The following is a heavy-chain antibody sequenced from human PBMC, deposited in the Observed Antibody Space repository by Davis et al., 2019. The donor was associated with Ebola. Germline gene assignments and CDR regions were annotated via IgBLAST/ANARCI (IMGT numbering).Heavy chain of an antibody. CDR3: ARGLMDSAAFRAGWFDP. J-gene: IGHJ5*02. V-gene: IGHV1-8*01. Sequence: AASVKVSCKASGYTFSIYDFNWVRQAAGQGLEWMGWMNPHTGYTGYARKFQGRVTMTRNSSINTAYMELTSLTSDDTAFYYCARGLMDSAAFRAGWFDPWGQGTLVTVSS. CDR2: MNPHTGYT. D-gene: IGHD2/OR15-2a*01. CDR1: GYTFSIYD.